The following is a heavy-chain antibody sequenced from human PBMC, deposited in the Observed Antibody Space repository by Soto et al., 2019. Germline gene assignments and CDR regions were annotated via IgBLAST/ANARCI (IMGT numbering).Heavy chain of an antibody. J-gene: IGHJ5*02. Sequence: QVQLVQSGAEVKKPGASVKVSCKASGYTFTSYGISWVRQAPGQGLEWMGWISAYNGNTNYAQKLQGRVTMTTDTATSTAYMELRSLRSDDTAVYYCARVGGGYYDILTGYPCWFDPWGQGTLVTVSS. V-gene: IGHV1-18*01. D-gene: IGHD3-9*01. CDR1: GYTFTSYG. CDR3: ARVGGGYYDILTGYPCWFDP. CDR2: ISAYNGNT.